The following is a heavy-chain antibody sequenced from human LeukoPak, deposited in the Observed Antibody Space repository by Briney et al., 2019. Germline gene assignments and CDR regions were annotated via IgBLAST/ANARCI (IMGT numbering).Heavy chain of an antibody. V-gene: IGHV4-39*01. CDR1: GGSISSSRYY. J-gene: IGHJ4*02. CDR3: ARHRRLSYFDY. CDR2: IYYSGST. D-gene: IGHD2/OR15-2a*01. Sequence: SETLSLTCTVSGGSISSSRYYWGWIRQPPGKGLEWIGNIYYSGSTYYNPSLKSRVTISVDTSKNQFSLKLSSVTAADTAVYFCARHRRLSYFDYWGQGTLVTVSS.